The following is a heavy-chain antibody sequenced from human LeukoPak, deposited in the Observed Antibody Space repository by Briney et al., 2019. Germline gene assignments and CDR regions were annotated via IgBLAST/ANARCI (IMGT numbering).Heavy chain of an antibody. V-gene: IGHV4-39*01. D-gene: IGHD2-15*01. Sequence: SETQSLTCTVSGGSISSSSYYWGWIRQPPGKGLEWIGSIYYSGSTYYNPSLKSRVTISVDTSKNQFSLKLSSVTAADTAVYYCASYRYSYYFDYWGQGTLVTVSS. CDR2: IYYSGST. J-gene: IGHJ4*02. CDR1: GGSISSSSYY. CDR3: ASYRYSYYFDY.